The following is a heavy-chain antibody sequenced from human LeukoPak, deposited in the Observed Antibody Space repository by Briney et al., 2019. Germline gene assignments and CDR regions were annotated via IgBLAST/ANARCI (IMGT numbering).Heavy chain of an antibody. CDR1: GFTFSDYY. Sequence: GGSLRLSCAASGFTFSDYYMSWTRQAPGKGLEWVSYISSSGSTIYYADSVKGRFTISRDNAKNSLYLQMNSLRAEDTAVYYCASGEHIVVVTAIQGGLDYWGQGTLVTVSS. CDR2: ISSSGSTI. J-gene: IGHJ4*02. CDR3: ASGEHIVVVTAIQGGLDY. V-gene: IGHV3-11*01. D-gene: IGHD2-21*02.